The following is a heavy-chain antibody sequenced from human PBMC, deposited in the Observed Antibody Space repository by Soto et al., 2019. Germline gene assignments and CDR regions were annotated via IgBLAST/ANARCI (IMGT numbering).Heavy chain of an antibody. Sequence: QVQLVQSGAEVKKPVSSVKVSCKASGGTFSSYSINWVRQAPGQGLEWMGEIIPIFGTANYAQKFQGRVTITADESTSIAYMELISLRSEVTAVYYCARDGGRHSGGIDYWGQGTLVTVSS. CDR3: ARDGGRHSGGIDY. D-gene: IGHD1-26*01. V-gene: IGHV1-69*01. CDR2: IIPIFGTA. CDR1: GGTFSSYS. J-gene: IGHJ4*02.